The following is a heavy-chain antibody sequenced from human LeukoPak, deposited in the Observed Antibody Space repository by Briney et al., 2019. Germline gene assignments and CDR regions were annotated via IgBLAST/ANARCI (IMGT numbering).Heavy chain of an antibody. CDR2: ISTSSTTI. D-gene: IGHD4-23*01. CDR1: GFTFSDYA. CDR3: ARAVGNSGNDY. V-gene: IGHV3-48*04. J-gene: IGHJ4*02. Sequence: GGSLRLSCAASGFTFSDYAMNWVRQAPGKGLEWVSYISTSSTTIYYADSVKGRFTISRDNARNSLYLQMNSLRAEDTAVYYCARAVGNSGNDYWGQGTLVTVSS.